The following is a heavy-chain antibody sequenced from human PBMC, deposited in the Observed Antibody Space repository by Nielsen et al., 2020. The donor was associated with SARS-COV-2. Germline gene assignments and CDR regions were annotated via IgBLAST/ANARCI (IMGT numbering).Heavy chain of an antibody. Sequence: GGSLRLSCAASGFTFSSYAMHWVRQAPGKGLEWVAVISYDGSNKYYADSVKGRFTISRDNSKNTLYLQMNSLRAEDTAVYYCAINWNLDYWGQGTLVTVSS. D-gene: IGHD1-20*01. CDR3: AINWNLDY. V-gene: IGHV3-30*04. J-gene: IGHJ4*02. CDR2: ISYDGSNK. CDR1: GFTFSSYA.